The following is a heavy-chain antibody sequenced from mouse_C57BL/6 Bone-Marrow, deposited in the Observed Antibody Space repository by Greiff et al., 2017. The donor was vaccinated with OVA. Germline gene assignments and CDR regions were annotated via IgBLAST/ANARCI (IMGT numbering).Heavy chain of an antibody. CDR1: GYTFTSYT. CDR2: INPSSGYT. Sequence: QVQLQQSGAELARPGASVKMSCKASGYTFTSYTMHWVKQRPGKGLEWIGYINPSSGYTKYNQKFKDKATLTADKSSSTAYMQLSSLTSEDSAVYYCARYDYYAMDYWGQGTSVTVSS. V-gene: IGHV1-4*01. CDR3: ARYDYYAMDY. J-gene: IGHJ4*01.